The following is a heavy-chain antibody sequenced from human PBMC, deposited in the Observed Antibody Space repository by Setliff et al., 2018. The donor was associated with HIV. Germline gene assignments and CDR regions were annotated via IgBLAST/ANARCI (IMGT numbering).Heavy chain of an antibody. CDR1: GYTFTRNI. CDR2: INPSDGST. CDR3: ARDYPRLGYSYGPNYFDY. D-gene: IGHD5-18*01. Sequence: GASVKVSCKASGYTFTRNIVHWVRQAPGQRLEWMGWINPSDGSTSYAQKFQGSVTMTEDTSTNTVYMEVSSLRSQDSAVTAVYYCARDYPRLGYSYGPNYFDYWG. V-gene: IGHV1-46*01. J-gene: IGHJ4*01.